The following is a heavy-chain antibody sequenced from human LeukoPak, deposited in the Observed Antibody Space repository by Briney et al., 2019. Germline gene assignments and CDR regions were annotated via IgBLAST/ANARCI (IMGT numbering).Heavy chain of an antibody. CDR3: ARFCSGGRCPDY. D-gene: IGHD2-15*01. CDR1: GGSINSDDHY. V-gene: IGHV4-30-4*08. CDR2: IYYTGST. J-gene: IGHJ4*02. Sequence: SQTLSLTCTVSGGSINSDDHYWSWIRQPPGKGLEWIGYIYYTGSTYCNPSLQSRVTISLDMSNNQFSLKLNSVTAAATAVFCCARFCSGGRCPDYWGQGTLVTVSS.